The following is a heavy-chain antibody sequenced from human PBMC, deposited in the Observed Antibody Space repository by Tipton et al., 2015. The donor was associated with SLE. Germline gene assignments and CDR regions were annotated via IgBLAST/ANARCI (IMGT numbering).Heavy chain of an antibody. D-gene: IGHD1-26*01. CDR2: IYTSGST. V-gene: IGHV4-4*07. CDR3: ARDMVGYTAGSFDY. CDR1: GGSIGSYY. Sequence: TLSLTCTVSGGSIGSYYWSWIRQPAGKGLEWIGRIYTSGSTNYNPSLKSRVTMSVDTSKNQFSLNLSSVTAADTAVYYCARDMVGYTAGSFDYWGQGALVTVSS. J-gene: IGHJ4*02.